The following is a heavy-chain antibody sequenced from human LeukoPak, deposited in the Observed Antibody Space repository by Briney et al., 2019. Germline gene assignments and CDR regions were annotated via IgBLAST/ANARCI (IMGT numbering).Heavy chain of an antibody. Sequence: PGGSLTLSCAASGFKFSSYGIDCVRQAPGQGIEWMGWINPNSGDTNYAQNFQGRVTMTRDTSISTAYMELSRLKSDETAAEYCARASPYGSGSHDLTLDYWGQGTRVTVSS. D-gene: IGHD3-10*01. CDR1: GFKFSSYG. CDR2: INPNSGDT. J-gene: IGHJ4*02. CDR3: ARASPYGSGSHDLTLDY. V-gene: IGHV1-2*02.